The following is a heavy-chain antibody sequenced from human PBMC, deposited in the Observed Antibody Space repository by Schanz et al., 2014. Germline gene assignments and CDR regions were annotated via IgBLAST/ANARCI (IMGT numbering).Heavy chain of an antibody. CDR3: ARDSLRGATGGYGMDV. V-gene: IGHV4-59*12. D-gene: IGHD2-8*02. J-gene: IGHJ6*02. Sequence: QVQLQESGPGLLKPSETLSLTCTVSGGSIRSYFWSWIRQPPGKGLEWIGEIYHSGNTNYNASLKIRVTISVDKSKNQFSLKVRSVTAADTAVYYCARDSLRGATGGYGMDVWGQGTTVTVSS. CDR2: IYHSGNT. CDR1: GGSIRSYF.